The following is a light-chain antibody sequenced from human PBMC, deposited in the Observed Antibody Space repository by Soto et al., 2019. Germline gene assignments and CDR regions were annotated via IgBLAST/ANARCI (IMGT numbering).Light chain of an antibody. CDR3: QQYASYPHT. CDR1: QSIHTW. Sequence: DIQMTQSPSTLSASVGDRVTISCRASQSIHTWLAWYQQKPGKAPNLLIFDASDLESGVSSRFSGSGSGADFTLTISSLQADYFATYYCQQYASYPHTFGRGTRVEIK. J-gene: IGKJ4*01. CDR2: DAS. V-gene: IGKV1-5*01.